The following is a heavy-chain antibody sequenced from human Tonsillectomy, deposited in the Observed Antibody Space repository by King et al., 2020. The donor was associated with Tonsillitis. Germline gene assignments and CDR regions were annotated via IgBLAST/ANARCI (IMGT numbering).Heavy chain of an antibody. D-gene: IGHD1-26*01. V-gene: IGHV3-30*04. CDR3: ARDRGSWVLDIDY. CDR2: ISYDGTNK. J-gene: IGHJ4*02. CDR1: GFTFRNYA. Sequence: VQLVESGGGVVQPGRSLRLSCAASGFTFRNYAMHWVRQAPGKGLEWVAIISYDGTNKFYADSVKGRFTISRDSSKNTLYLQMNSLRDEDTAVFYCARDRGSWVLDIDYWGQGTLVTVSS.